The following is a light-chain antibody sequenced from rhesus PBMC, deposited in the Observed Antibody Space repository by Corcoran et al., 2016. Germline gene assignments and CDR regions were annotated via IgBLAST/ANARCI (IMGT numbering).Light chain of an antibody. J-gene: IGKJ1*01. V-gene: IGKV1-22*01. Sequence: DIQMTQSPSSLSASVGDTVTIPCRASQSIRGWLDWYPPKPRKAPKVPIYKASILQSGVSAKFSGTGSVTDFSLTISSLEPEDFATYYCLQYNSRPPTFGQGTKVEIK. CDR1: QSIRGW. CDR3: LQYNSRPPT. CDR2: KAS.